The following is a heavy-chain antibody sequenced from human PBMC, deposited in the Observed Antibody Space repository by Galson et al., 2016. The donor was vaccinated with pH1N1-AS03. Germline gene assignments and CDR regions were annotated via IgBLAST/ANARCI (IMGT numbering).Heavy chain of an antibody. V-gene: IGHV5-51*03. Sequence: QSGAEVKKPGESLKISCKVSGYNFMRYWIGWVRQMPGKGLEWLGIMYPEDSDIRYSPSLRGQVTISADKSISTANLQWTSLEASDTGIYFCARPSPLGTPGRKGLYAFDLWGQGTKVTVS. J-gene: IGHJ3*01. CDR2: MYPEDSDI. D-gene: IGHD7-27*01. CDR1: GYNFMRYW. CDR3: ARPSPLGTPGRKGLYAFDL.